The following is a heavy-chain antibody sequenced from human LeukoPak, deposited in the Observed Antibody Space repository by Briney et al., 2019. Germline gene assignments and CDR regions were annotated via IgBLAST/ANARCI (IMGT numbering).Heavy chain of an antibody. Sequence: GGSLRLSCVASEFTFSSYAMNWVRQAPGKGLEWVANIKEDGTEKHYQDSVKGRFTISRDNAKNSLYLQMNSLRAEDTAVYYCAREVVLSTSAWFEYWGQGTLVTVSS. J-gene: IGHJ4*02. CDR2: IKEDGTEK. V-gene: IGHV3-7*01. D-gene: IGHD3-22*01. CDR3: AREVVLSTSAWFEY. CDR1: EFTFSSYA.